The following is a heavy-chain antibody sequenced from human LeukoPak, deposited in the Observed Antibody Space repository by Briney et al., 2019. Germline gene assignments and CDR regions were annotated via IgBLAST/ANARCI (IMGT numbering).Heavy chain of an antibody. Sequence: SETLSLTCAVSGYSISSGYYWGWIRPPPGKGLEWIGYIYHSGTTYYNPSLKSRVTISVDTFENQFSLRLISVTAADTAVYYCARKGSGTYNFDYWGQGTLVTVSS. J-gene: IGHJ4*02. CDR2: IYHSGTT. CDR3: ARKGSGTYNFDY. D-gene: IGHD3-10*01. V-gene: IGHV4-38-2*01. CDR1: GYSISSGYY.